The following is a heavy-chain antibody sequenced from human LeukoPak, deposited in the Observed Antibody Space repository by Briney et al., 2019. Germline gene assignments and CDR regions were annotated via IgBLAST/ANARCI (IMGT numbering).Heavy chain of an antibody. CDR2: IYYSGST. D-gene: IGHD6-19*01. V-gene: IGHV4-39*07. Sequence: SETLSLTCTVSGGSISSTDDYWGWIRQPPGKGPEWIGSIYYSGSTYYNPSLKSRVTISEDPSKNQFSLKLSSVTAADTAVYYCVRGRYSSGWYKDKNWFDPWGQGTPVTVSS. CDR3: VRGRYSSGWYKDKNWFDP. J-gene: IGHJ5*02. CDR1: GGSISSTDDY.